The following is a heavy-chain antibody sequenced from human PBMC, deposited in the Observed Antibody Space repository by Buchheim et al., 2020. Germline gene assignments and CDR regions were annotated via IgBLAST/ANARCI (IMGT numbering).Heavy chain of an antibody. CDR1: GFTFSSYA. D-gene: IGHD1-26*01. CDR2: ISSDGTNK. J-gene: IGHJ4*02. V-gene: IGHV3-30*14. Sequence: QVQLVESGGGVVQPGRSLRLSCAASGFTFSSYAMHWVRQAPGKGLEWVAVISSDGTNKYYADSVKGRFTISRDSSKRPLFLQMISPRGDDTAVYYCARGRGSYSFDSWGQGTL. CDR3: ARGRGSYSFDS.